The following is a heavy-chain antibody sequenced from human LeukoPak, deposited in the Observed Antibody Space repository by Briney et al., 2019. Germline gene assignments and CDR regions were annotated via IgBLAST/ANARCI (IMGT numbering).Heavy chain of an antibody. J-gene: IGHJ4*02. CDR3: ARAWSLASAGPDFDY. V-gene: IGHV1-18*01. D-gene: IGHD6-13*01. Sequence: GASVKVSCKASGYTFTSYDISWVRQAPGQGLEWVGWISAYNGNTNYAQKFQGRVTMTTDTSTSTAYMDLRSLRSDDTALYYCARAWSLASAGPDFDYWGQGTLVTVSS. CDR1: GYTFTSYD. CDR2: ISAYNGNT.